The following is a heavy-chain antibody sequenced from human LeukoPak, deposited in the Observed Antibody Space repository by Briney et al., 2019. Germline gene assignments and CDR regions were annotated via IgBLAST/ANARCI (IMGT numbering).Heavy chain of an antibody. V-gene: IGHV3-7*01. D-gene: IGHD3-22*01. CDR1: GFTFNYYW. CDR2: IKQDGSEK. CDR3: TRIQDSSSWFFDY. Sequence: GGSLRLSCATSGFTFNYYWMSWVRPAPGKGLQWVANIKQDGSEKNYVDSVKGRFTISRDNAKNSVYLQMNSLRGEDTAVYYCTRIQDSSSWFFDYWGQGSLVTVSS. J-gene: IGHJ4*02.